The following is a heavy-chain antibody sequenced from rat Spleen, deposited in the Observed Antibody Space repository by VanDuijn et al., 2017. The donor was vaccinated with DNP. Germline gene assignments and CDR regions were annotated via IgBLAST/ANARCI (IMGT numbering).Heavy chain of an antibody. D-gene: IGHD1-2*01. CDR2: INHSGKT. V-gene: IGHV3-3*01. CDR3: TTSGSSYIFAY. J-gene: IGHJ3*01. CDR1: GYSITSCCR. Sequence: VQLQESGPGLVEPSQSLSLTCSVTGYSITSCCRWNWIRKFPGNELEWMGNINHSGKTGYNPSLKSRISISRDTSKNQFFLHLSSVTTEDTATYYCTTSGSSYIFAYWGQGTLVTVSS.